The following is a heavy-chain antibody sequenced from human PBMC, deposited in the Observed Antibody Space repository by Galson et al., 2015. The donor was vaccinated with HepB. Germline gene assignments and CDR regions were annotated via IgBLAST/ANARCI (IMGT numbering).Heavy chain of an antibody. CDR3: TREYGSGIMPVDY. CDR2: ISASGTTI. V-gene: IGHV3-48*04. J-gene: IGHJ4*02. CDR1: TFIFSTCS. D-gene: IGHD3-10*01. Sequence: SLRLSCAASTFIFSTCSMNWVRQAPGMGLEWLSYISASGTTIYYADSVKGRFTISRDNAKNTLSLQMNSLRAEDTAVYYCTREYGSGIMPVDYWGQGTLVTVSS.